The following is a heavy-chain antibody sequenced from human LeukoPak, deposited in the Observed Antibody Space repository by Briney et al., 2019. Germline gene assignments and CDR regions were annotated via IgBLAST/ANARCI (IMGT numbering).Heavy chain of an antibody. V-gene: IGHV3-33*01. J-gene: IGHJ4*02. CDR3: ARDGIAVAVPFDY. CDR2: IWYDGSNK. Sequence: GRSLRLSCAASGFTFSSYGTHWVRQAPGKGLEWVAVIWYDGSNKYYADSVKGRFTISRDNSKNTLYLQMNSLRAEDTAVYYCARDGIAVAVPFDYWGQGTLVTVSS. CDR1: GFTFSSYG. D-gene: IGHD6-19*01.